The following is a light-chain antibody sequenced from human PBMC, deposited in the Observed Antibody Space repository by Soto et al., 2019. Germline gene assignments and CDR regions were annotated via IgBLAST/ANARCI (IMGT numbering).Light chain of an antibody. CDR3: CSHAGSSTFLSV. CDR2: EVS. CDR1: SSDVGSYNL. J-gene: IGLJ1*01. V-gene: IGLV2-23*02. Sequence: QSVLTQPASVSGSPGQSITISCTGTSSDVGSYNLVSWYQQHPGKAPKLMIYEVSKRPSGVSNRFSGSKSGNTASLTISGLQAEDDADYYCCSHAGSSTFLSVFGTGTKVTV.